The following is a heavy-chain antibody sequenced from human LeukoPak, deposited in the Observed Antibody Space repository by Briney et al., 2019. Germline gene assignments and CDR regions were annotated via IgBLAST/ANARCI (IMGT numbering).Heavy chain of an antibody. D-gene: IGHD1-26*01. CDR2: MNPNSGNT. CDR1: GYTFTSYD. CDR3: ARAQVGAQTGYYYYGMDV. V-gene: IGHV1-8*01. Sequence: APVKVSCKASGYTFTSYDINWVRQATGQGLEWMGWMNPNSGNTGYAQKFQGRVTMTRNTSISTAYMELSRLRSDDTAVYYCARAQVGAQTGYYYYGMDVWGQGTTVTVSS. J-gene: IGHJ6*02.